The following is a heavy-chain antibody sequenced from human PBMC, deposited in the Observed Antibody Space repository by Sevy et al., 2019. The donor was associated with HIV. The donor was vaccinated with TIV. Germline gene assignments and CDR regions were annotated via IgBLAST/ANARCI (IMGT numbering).Heavy chain of an antibody. Sequence: GGSLRLSCAASGFTFSSYAMSWVRQAPGKGLEWVSAISGSGGSTYCADSVKGRFTISRDNSKNTLYLQMNSLRAEDTAVYYCARLITMVRGVTAKQLDYWGQGTLVTVSS. CDR1: GFTFSSYA. CDR2: ISGSGGST. V-gene: IGHV3-23*01. CDR3: ARLITMVRGVTAKQLDY. J-gene: IGHJ4*02. D-gene: IGHD3-10*01.